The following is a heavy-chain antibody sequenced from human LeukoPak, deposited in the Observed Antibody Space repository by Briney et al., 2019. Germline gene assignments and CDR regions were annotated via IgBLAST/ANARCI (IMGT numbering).Heavy chain of an antibody. V-gene: IGHV1-2*02. CDR3: ARVELWELPGHDAFDI. CDR1: GYTFTGYY. D-gene: IGHD1-26*01. CDR2: INPNSGGT. Sequence: ASVKVSCKASGYTFTGYYMHWVRQAPGQGLEWMGWINPNSGGTNYAQKFQGRVTMTRDTSIITAYMELRRLSSDDTAVYYCARVELWELPGHDAFDIWGQGTMVTVSS. J-gene: IGHJ3*02.